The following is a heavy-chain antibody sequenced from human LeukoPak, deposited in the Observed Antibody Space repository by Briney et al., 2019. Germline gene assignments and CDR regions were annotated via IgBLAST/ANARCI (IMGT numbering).Heavy chain of an antibody. D-gene: IGHD1-26*01. Sequence: PGGSLRLSCAASGFTFSSYSMNWVRQAPGKGLEWVANIKQDGSEKYYVDSVKGRFTISRDNAKNSLYLQMNSLRAEDTAVYYCARYRGSYYVYFDYWGQGTLVTVSS. CDR2: IKQDGSEK. J-gene: IGHJ4*02. CDR3: ARYRGSYYVYFDY. CDR1: GFTFSSYS. V-gene: IGHV3-7*01.